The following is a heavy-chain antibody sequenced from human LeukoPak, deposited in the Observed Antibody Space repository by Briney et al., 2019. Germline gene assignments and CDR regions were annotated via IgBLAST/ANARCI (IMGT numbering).Heavy chain of an antibody. D-gene: IGHD3-10*01. V-gene: IGHV4-34*01. CDR1: GGSFSGYY. CDR2: INHSGST. CDR3: ARGPASGSQFAWFDS. J-gene: IGHJ5*01. Sequence: LETLSLACAVYGGSFSGYYWGWIRQPPGKGLEWIGEINHSGSTNYNPSLKSRVTISVDTSKNQFSLKLSSVTAADTAVYYCARGPASGSQFAWFDSWGQGILVTVSS.